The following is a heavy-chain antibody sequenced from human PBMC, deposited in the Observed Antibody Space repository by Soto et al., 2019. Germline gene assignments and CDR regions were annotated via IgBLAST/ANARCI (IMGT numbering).Heavy chain of an antibody. CDR2: ISGNGGDYT. CDR1: GFTFRTYA. Sequence: GGSLRLSCASSGFTFRTYAMSSVRQAPRKGREWVSAISGNGGDYTYYADSVQGRCTISRDNSKNTLYLQMNSLRAEDTAVYYCVPLCRYCSTTTPSWGQGTLVTVPQ. V-gene: IGHV3-23*01. D-gene: IGHD2-2*01. J-gene: IGHJ4*02. CDR3: VPLCRYCSTTTPS.